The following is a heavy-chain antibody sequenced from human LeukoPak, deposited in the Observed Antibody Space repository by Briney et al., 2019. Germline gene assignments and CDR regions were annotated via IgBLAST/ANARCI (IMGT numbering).Heavy chain of an antibody. D-gene: IGHD1-26*01. CDR3: AKGLRKLIVGVTEHYFDY. CDR1: GFTFSSYA. Sequence: GRSLRLSCAASGFTFSSYAMRWVRQAPSKWMEWVAVISYDGSNKFYADFVKGRFTISRDNSKNTLYLQMNRLRAEDTAVYYCAKGLRKLIVGVTEHYFDYWGQGTLVTVSS. CDR2: ISYDGSNK. V-gene: IGHV3-30*04. J-gene: IGHJ4*02.